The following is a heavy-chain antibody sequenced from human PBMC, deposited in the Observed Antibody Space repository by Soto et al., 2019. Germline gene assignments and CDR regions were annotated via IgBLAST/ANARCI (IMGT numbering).Heavy chain of an antibody. V-gene: IGHV4-59*11. D-gene: IGHD5-12*01. CDR3: AWANMYSEY. J-gene: IGHJ4*02. CDR1: GGAINNHY. CDR2: VYYNGIT. Sequence: QVQLQESGPGLVKPSETLSLTCTVSGGAINNHYWSLIRQPPVKGLEWPGYVYYNGITNYNPSLKSRVTMSVDTSKNQVSLNLTSQTAADTATYYCAWANMYSEYWGPGIPVTVSS.